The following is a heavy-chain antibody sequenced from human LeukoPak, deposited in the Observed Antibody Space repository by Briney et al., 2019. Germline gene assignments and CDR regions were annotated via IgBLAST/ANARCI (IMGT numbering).Heavy chain of an antibody. Sequence: KPSETLSLTCTASGGSISSYYWSWIRQPPGKGLEWVGYIYYTGSTNYNPSLKSRVTISIDTSQNQFSLKLSSVTAADTAVYYCTRSNEGYCSGGSCYSGYYYYMDVWGKGTTVTLSS. CDR1: GGSISSYY. CDR2: IYYTGST. CDR3: TRSNEGYCSGGSCYSGYYYYMDV. V-gene: IGHV4-59*01. J-gene: IGHJ6*03. D-gene: IGHD2-15*01.